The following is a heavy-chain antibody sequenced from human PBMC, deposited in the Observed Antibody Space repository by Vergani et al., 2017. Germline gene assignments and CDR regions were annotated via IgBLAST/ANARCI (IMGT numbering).Heavy chain of an antibody. CDR1: GGSISSGDYY. J-gene: IGHJ5*02. D-gene: IGHD3-10*01. V-gene: IGHV4-30-4*01. Sequence: QVQLQESGPGLVKPSQTLSLTCTVSGGSISSGDYYWSWIRQPPGKCLEWIGYIYYSGSTYYNPSLKSRVTISVDTSKNQFSLKLNSVTAADTAVYYCGRVADFYGLESRLLDLWGQGILVTVSS. CDR2: IYYSGST. CDR3: GRVADFYGLESRLLDL.